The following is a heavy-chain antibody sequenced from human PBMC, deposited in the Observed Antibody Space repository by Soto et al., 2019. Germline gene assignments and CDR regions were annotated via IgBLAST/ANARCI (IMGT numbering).Heavy chain of an antibody. CDR3: TRDYYRFNSGYGFSMDV. Sequence: LRLSCAASGFTFNNYGMHWVRQAPGKGLEWVALIWHDGSNKGYADSVKGRFTISRDNSKNTLNLQMNSLRVEDTAVYYCTRDYYRFNSGYGFSMDVWGQGTTVTVSS. CDR2: IWHDGSNK. J-gene: IGHJ6*02. D-gene: IGHD5-12*01. CDR1: GFTFNNYG. V-gene: IGHV3-33*01.